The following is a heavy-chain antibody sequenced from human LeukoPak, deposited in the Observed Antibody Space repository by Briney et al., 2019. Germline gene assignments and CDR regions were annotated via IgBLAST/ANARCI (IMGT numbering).Heavy chain of an antibody. Sequence: GGSLRLSCAASGFTFSHYGMHWVRQAPGKGLEWVASIRYDETTKFYADSVKGRFTISRDNSKTTLYLQMNSLKPEDTAVYYCAKDLPAAYFDYWGQGTLVTVSS. CDR1: GFTFSHYG. D-gene: IGHD2-2*01. J-gene: IGHJ4*02. V-gene: IGHV3-30*02. CDR2: IRYDETTK. CDR3: AKDLPAAYFDY.